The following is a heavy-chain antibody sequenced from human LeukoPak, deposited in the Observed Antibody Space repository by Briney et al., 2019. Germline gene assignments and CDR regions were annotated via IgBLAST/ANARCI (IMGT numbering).Heavy chain of an antibody. CDR2: INHNAST. V-gene: IGHV4-34*01. CDR3: AREKDGGLDAYYFDY. D-gene: IGHD3-16*01. Sequence: SETLSLSCALYGDSFTVYSSSWIRHPPGKGKEWISEINHNASTTYNPPLKSRVTISVDTSKNQFSLKLSSVTAADTAVYYCAREKDGGLDAYYFDYWGQGRLVTVSS. CDR1: GDSFTVYS. J-gene: IGHJ4*02.